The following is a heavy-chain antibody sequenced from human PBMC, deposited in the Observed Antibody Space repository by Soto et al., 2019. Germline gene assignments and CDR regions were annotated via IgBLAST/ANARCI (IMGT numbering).Heavy chain of an antibody. D-gene: IGHD3-22*01. Sequence: SETLSLTCTVSGGSISSYYWSWIRQPPGKGLEWIGYIYYSGSTNYNPSLKSRVTISVDTSKNHFSLKLSSVTAADTAVYYCARHATSSGYYDSSGLYYFDYWGQGTLVTVSS. CDR2: IYYSGST. V-gene: IGHV4-59*08. J-gene: IGHJ4*02. CDR1: GGSISSYY. CDR3: ARHATSSGYYDSSGLYYFDY.